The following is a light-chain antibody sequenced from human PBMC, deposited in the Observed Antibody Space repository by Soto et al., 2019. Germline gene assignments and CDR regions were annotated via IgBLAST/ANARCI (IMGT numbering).Light chain of an antibody. V-gene: IGKV1-39*01. Sequence: DIQMTQSPSSLSASVGDRVTITCRASQSSSNYLNWFQQKPGTAPKLLIYAASSLQSGVPSRFSGSGSGTDFTLTISSLQPEDFATYYCQQSYSTPYTFGQGTKLEIK. CDR1: QSSSNY. CDR2: AAS. J-gene: IGKJ2*01. CDR3: QQSYSTPYT.